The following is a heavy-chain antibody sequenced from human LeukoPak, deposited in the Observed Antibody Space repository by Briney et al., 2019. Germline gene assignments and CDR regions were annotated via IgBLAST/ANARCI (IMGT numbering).Heavy chain of an antibody. J-gene: IGHJ4*02. Sequence: ASVKVSCKASGYTFTSYDINWVRQATGQGLEWMGWMNPNSGNTGYAQKFQGRVTITADKSTSTAYMELSSLRSEDTAVYYCASSNDSSGYWGGYFDYWGQGTLVTVSS. D-gene: IGHD3-22*01. CDR2: MNPNSGNT. V-gene: IGHV1-8*01. CDR3: ASSNDSSGYWGGYFDY. CDR1: GYTFTSYD.